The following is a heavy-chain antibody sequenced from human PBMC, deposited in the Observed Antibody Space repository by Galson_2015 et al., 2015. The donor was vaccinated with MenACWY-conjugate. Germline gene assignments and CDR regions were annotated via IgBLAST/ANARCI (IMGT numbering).Heavy chain of an antibody. CDR3: ARRQQPRGYSYGYPDY. Sequence: SLRLSCAASGFTFSDYYMSWIRQAPGKGLEWVSYISSSSSYTNYADSVKGRFTISRDNAKNSLYLQMNSLRAEDTAVYYCARRQQPRGYSYGYPDYWGQGTLVTVSS. V-gene: IGHV3-11*06. J-gene: IGHJ4*02. D-gene: IGHD5-18*01. CDR2: ISSSSSYT. CDR1: GFTFSDYY.